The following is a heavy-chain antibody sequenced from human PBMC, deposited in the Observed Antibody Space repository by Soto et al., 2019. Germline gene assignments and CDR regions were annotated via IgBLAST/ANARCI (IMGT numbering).Heavy chain of an antibody. D-gene: IGHD1-1*01. J-gene: IGHJ4*02. CDR3: ARNDKSGLDY. CDR2: INPSGGST. V-gene: IGHV1-46*01. Sequence: QVQLVQSGAEVKKPGASVKVSCKASGYSFTTYYMHWVRQAPGQGLEWMGMINPSGGSTSYAQKFQGRVSMTRDTSTSTVYIELSSLRSEDTAVYYCARNDKSGLDYWGQGTLVTVSS. CDR1: GYSFTTYY.